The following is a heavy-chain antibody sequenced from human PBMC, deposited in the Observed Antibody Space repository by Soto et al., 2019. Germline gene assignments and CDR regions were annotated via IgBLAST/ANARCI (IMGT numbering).Heavy chain of an antibody. CDR3: ARAPQLVAPAATGFDS. CDR2: ISASTLTT. V-gene: IGHV3-48*02. D-gene: IGHD2-2*01. Sequence: EVELVESGGGLVQPGGSLRLSCAASGFPFSTYSMSWVRQAPGKGLEWISYISASTLTTFYADSVKGRFTISIDTAQNSLYLQMNSLRDEDTAVYYCARAPQLVAPAATGFDSWGQGTLVTVSS. J-gene: IGHJ4*02. CDR1: GFPFSTYS.